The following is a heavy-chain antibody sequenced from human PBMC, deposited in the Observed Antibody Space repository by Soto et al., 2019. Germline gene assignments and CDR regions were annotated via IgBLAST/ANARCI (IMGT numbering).Heavy chain of an antibody. CDR2: IRSKANSYAT. Sequence: PGGSLRLSCAASGFTFSGSAMHWVRQASGKGLEWVGRIRSKANSYATAYAASVKGRFTISRDDSKNTAYLQMNSLKTEDTAVYYCSIAGYYDILTGYYPREYYYGMDVWGQGTTVTVSS. D-gene: IGHD3-9*01. CDR3: SIAGYYDILTGYYPREYYYGMDV. CDR1: GFTFSGSA. J-gene: IGHJ6*02. V-gene: IGHV3-73*01.